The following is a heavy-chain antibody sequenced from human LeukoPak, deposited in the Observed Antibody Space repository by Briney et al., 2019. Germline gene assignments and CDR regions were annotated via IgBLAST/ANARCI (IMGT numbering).Heavy chain of an antibody. J-gene: IGHJ4*02. CDR1: GGSFSGYF. CDR3: ARYYSNYLSDY. CDR2: INHSGST. Sequence: SETLSLTCAVYGGSFSGYFWNWIRQPPGKGLEWIGEINHSGSTNYNPSLKSRVTISVDTSKNQFSLKLSSVTAADTAVYYCARYYSNYLSDYWGQGTLVTVSS. V-gene: IGHV4-34*01. D-gene: IGHD4-11*01.